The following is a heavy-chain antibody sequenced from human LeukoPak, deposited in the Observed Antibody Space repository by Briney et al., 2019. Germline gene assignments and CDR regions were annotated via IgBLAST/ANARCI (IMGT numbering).Heavy chain of an antibody. Sequence: GGSLRLSCAASGFTFSKYNMNWVRQAPGKGLEWVSGISGSGGSTSYADSVKGRFTISRDNSKNTLYLQMSSLRAEDTALYYCAKRSGYDFWSGFDPWGQGTLVIVSS. CDR3: AKRSGYDFWSGFDP. J-gene: IGHJ5*02. CDR2: ISGSGGST. CDR1: GFTFSKYN. V-gene: IGHV3-23*01. D-gene: IGHD3-3*01.